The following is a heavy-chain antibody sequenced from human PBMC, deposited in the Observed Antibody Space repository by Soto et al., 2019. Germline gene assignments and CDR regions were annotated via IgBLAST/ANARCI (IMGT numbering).Heavy chain of an antibody. CDR1: GFTFSIFS. CDR3: VRHVDTSMVSRWFDP. J-gene: IGHJ5*02. Sequence: EVQLVESGGGFVQPGGSLRLSCEASGFTFSIFSMHWVRQAPGKGLEWVSYTSSKSATVYYADSVKGRFTISRDDAKNSLYLQMNSLREEDTAVYYCVRHVDTSMVSRWFDPWGRGTLVTVSS. V-gene: IGHV3-48*02. CDR2: TSSKSATV. D-gene: IGHD5-18*01.